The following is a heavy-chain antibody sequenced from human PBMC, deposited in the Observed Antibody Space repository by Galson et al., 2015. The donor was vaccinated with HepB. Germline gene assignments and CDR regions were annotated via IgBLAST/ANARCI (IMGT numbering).Heavy chain of an antibody. CDR2: INPDGSEK. D-gene: IGHD6-25*01. Sequence: SLRLSCAASGFTLRSRWVSWVRQAPGKGLECVAHINPDGSEKRYVDAVKGRFSVSKDNAMNSVHLQMSSLRAEDTAVYFCARTAATGRGLGHWAQGSLVIVSS. V-gene: IGHV3-7*03. CDR3: ARTAATGRGLGH. J-gene: IGHJ4*02. CDR1: GFTLRSRW.